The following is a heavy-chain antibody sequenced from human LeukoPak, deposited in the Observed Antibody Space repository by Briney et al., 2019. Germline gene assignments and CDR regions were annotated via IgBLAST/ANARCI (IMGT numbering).Heavy chain of an antibody. J-gene: IGHJ4*02. Sequence: PSETLSLTCTVSGGSISSSSYYWGWIRQPPGKGLEWIGSIYYSGSTYYNPSLKSRVTISVDTSKNQFSLKLSSVTAADTAVYYCARRLAGTGDYWGQGTLVTVSS. CDR1: GGSISSSSYY. CDR2: IYYSGST. V-gene: IGHV4-39*01. CDR3: ARRLAGTGDY. D-gene: IGHD2-8*02.